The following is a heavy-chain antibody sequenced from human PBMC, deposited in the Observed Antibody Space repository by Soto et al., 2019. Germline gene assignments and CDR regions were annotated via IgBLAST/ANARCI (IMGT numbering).Heavy chain of an antibody. D-gene: IGHD2-15*01. CDR1: GYTFTSYY. Sequence: ASVKVSCKASGYTFTSYYMHWVLQAPGQGLEWMGIINPSGGSTSYAQKFQGRVTMTRDTSTSTVYMELSSLRSEDTAVYYCARGGEYCSGGSCYSDAFDIWGQGTMVTVSS. V-gene: IGHV1-46*03. CDR2: INPSGGST. J-gene: IGHJ3*02. CDR3: ARGGEYCSGGSCYSDAFDI.